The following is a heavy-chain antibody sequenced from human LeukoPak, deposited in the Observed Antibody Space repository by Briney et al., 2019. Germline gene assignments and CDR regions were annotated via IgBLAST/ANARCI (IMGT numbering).Heavy chain of an antibody. J-gene: IGHJ4*02. CDR1: GGSFSGYY. CDR3: AGNVGYYYGSGSYRDY. D-gene: IGHD3-10*01. V-gene: IGHV4-34*01. Sequence: SETLSLTCAVYGGSFSGYYWSWIRQPPGKGLEWIGVINHSGSTNYNPSLKSRVTISVDTSKNQFSLKLSSVTAADTAVYYCAGNVGYYYGSGSYRDYWGQGTLVTVSS. CDR2: INHSGST.